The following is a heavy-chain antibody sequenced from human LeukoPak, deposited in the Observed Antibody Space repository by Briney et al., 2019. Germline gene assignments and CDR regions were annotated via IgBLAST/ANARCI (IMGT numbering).Heavy chain of an antibody. J-gene: IGHJ4*02. CDR3: AREGYSTGWYFFDN. V-gene: IGHV3-74*03. CDR1: GFSLNSYW. Sequence: PGRSLRLSCEAYGFSLNSYWMHWVRQAPGEGPVWVSRISVDGRSTAYADSVKGRFTIYRDNAKNTLYLGMNSLRADDTAVYYCAREGYSTGWYFFDNWGRGTRVTVSS. D-gene: IGHD6-13*01. CDR2: ISVDGRST.